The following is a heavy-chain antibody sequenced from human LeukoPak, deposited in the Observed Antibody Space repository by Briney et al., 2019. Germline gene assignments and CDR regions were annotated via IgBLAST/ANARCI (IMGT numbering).Heavy chain of an antibody. CDR3: ARRTEDTAMVTDEPFDY. Sequence: ASVKVSCKTSRGTFSSYAINWVRPAPGQGLEWMGGIIPIFGTANYAQRFQGRVTITADESTSTVYMELSSLRSEDTAVYYCARRTEDTAMVTDEPFDYWGQGTLVTLSS. CDR2: IIPIFGTA. CDR1: RGTFSSYA. D-gene: IGHD5-18*01. V-gene: IGHV1-69*13. J-gene: IGHJ4*02.